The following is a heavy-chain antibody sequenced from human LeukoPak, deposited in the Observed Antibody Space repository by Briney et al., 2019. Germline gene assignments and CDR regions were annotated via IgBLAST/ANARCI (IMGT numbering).Heavy chain of an antibody. CDR1: GFTFSSYA. V-gene: IGHV3-64*01. J-gene: IGHJ3*02. CDR2: ISSNGGST. CDR3: ARGRGVVVITSAFDI. Sequence: GGSLRLSCAVSGFTFSSYAMHWVRQAPGKGLEYVSAISSNGGSTYYANSVKGRFTISRDNSKNTLYLQMGSLRAEDMAVYYCARGRGVVVITSAFDIWGQGTMVTVSS. D-gene: IGHD3-22*01.